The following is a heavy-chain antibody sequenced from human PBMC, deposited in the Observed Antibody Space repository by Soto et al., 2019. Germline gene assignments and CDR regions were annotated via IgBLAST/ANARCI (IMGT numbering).Heavy chain of an antibody. V-gene: IGHV3-23*01. CDR3: AQPPTASGIAVAGGVFDY. J-gene: IGHJ4*02. Sequence: GGSLRLSCAASGFTFSSYAMSWVRQAPGKGLEWVSAISGSGGSTYYADSVKGRFTISRDNSKNTLYLQMNSLRAEDTAVYYCAQPPTASGIAVAGGVFDYWGQGTLVPVSS. CDR1: GFTFSSYA. D-gene: IGHD6-19*01. CDR2: ISGSGGST.